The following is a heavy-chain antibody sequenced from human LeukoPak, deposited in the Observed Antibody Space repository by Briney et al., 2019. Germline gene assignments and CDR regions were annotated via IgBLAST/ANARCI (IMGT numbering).Heavy chain of an antibody. D-gene: IGHD1-26*01. CDR2: IYPGDSET. Sequence: PGESLKISCKGSGYSFTSYWIGWVRQMPGKGLEWMGIIYPGDSETRCSPSFQGQVTISADKSISTAYLQWSSLKASDTAMYYCAMVVGATDMDDAFDIWGQGTMVTVSS. CDR3: AMVVGATDMDDAFDI. CDR1: GYSFTSYW. V-gene: IGHV5-51*01. J-gene: IGHJ3*02.